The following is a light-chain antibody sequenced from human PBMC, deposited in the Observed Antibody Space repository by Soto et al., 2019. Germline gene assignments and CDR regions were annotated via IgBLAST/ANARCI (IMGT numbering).Light chain of an antibody. CDR2: ENN. V-gene: IGLV1-51*02. CDR1: SSNIGNNY. Sequence: QSVLTQAPSVSAAPGQKVTISCSGSSSNIGNNYVSWYQQLPGTAPKLLICENNKRPSGIPDRFSGSKSGTSATLGITGLQTGDEADYYCGTWDSSLSAGVFGGGTKVSVL. CDR3: GTWDSSLSAGV. J-gene: IGLJ3*02.